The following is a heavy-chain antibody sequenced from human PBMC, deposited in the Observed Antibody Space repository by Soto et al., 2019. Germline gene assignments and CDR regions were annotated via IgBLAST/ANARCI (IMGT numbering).Heavy chain of an antibody. Sequence: QVQLVQSGAEVKEPGASVKVSCKVSGYTHTELSMHRVRQAPGKGLEWMGGFDPEDGETIYAQKFQGRVTMTEDTSTDTAYMELSSLRSEDTAVYYCATVDRIVGATPFDYWGQGTLVTVSS. D-gene: IGHD1-26*01. CDR3: ATVDRIVGATPFDY. V-gene: IGHV1-24*01. CDR1: GYTHTELS. CDR2: FDPEDGET. J-gene: IGHJ4*02.